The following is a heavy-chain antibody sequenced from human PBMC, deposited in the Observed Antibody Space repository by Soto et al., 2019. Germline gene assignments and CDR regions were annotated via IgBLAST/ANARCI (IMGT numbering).Heavy chain of an antibody. CDR1: GGSISSNSYN. J-gene: IGHJ4*02. D-gene: IGHD5-12*01. CDR2: IYYSGST. CDR3: ARRGYSGYDWPFDY. V-gene: IGHV4-39*01. Sequence: QLQLQESGPGLVKRSETLSLTCAVSGGSISSNSYNWGWIRQPPGKGLEWIGSIYYSGSTYYNPSLKSRVTISVDTSKNQFSLKLSSVTAADTAVYYCARRGYSGYDWPFDYWGQGTLATVSS.